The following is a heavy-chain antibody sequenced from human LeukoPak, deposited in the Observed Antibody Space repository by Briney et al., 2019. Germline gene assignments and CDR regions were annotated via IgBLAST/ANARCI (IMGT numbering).Heavy chain of an antibody. CDR3: AAVGRGYCSGGSRYPIDY. Sequence: GTSVKVSCKASGFTFTSSAMQWVRQARGQRLEWIGWIVVGSGNTNYAQKFQERVTITRDMSTSTAYMELSSLRSEDTAVYYCAAVGRGYCSGGSRYPIDYWGQGTLVTVSS. CDR1: GFTFTSSA. V-gene: IGHV1-58*02. CDR2: IVVGSGNT. D-gene: IGHD2-15*01. J-gene: IGHJ4*02.